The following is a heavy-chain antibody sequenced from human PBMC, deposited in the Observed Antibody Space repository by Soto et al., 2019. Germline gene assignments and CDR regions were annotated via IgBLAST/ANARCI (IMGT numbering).Heavy chain of an antibody. CDR2: IKEDGSEK. CDR3: ARDEGCGGGSCYSIWRY. D-gene: IGHD2-15*01. V-gene: IGHV3-7*01. Sequence: EVQLVESGGGLVQPGGSLRLSCAASGCSFGSYWISWVRQAPGKGLEWVANIKEDGSEKYYVDSVKGRFTISRDNAKNSLYRQMNSLRAEDTAVYYCARDEGCGGGSCYSIWRYWGQGTLVTVSP. J-gene: IGHJ4*02. CDR1: GCSFGSYW.